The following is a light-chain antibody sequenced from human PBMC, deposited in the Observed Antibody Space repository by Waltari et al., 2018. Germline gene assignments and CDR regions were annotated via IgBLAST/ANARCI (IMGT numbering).Light chain of an antibody. CDR3: AAWDDGLRGPA. Sequence: QSVLTQSPSVSETPGQKITISCSGSHSNIGSNFVNWYQQVPGTAPKLLIYENSQRPTGFPDRFAASKSWTSASLAISGLQSQDEADYYCAAWDDGLRGPAFGGGTKVTVL. CDR2: ENS. V-gene: IGLV1-47*01. J-gene: IGLJ2*01. CDR1: HSNIGSNF.